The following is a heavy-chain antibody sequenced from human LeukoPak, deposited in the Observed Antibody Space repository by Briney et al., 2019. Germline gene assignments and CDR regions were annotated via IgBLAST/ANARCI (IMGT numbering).Heavy chain of an antibody. CDR1: RFTFGDYA. Sequence: SGGSLRLSCTASRFTFGDYAMSWVRQAPGKGLEWVGFIRSKAYDGTTEYAASVKGRFTISRDDSKSIAYLQMNSLKTEDTAVYYCTRRSGSLHFDYWGQGTLVTVSS. J-gene: IGHJ4*02. D-gene: IGHD3-10*01. CDR3: TRRSGSLHFDY. V-gene: IGHV3-49*04. CDR2: IRSKAYDGTT.